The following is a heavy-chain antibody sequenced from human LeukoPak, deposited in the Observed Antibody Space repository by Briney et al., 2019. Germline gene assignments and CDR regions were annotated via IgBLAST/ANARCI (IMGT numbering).Heavy chain of an antibody. V-gene: IGHV4-59*01. CDR3: ARATSYYYYGMDV. CDR2: IYYSGST. Sequence: SETLSLTCTVSGGSISSYYWSWIRQPPGKGLEWIGYIYYSGSTNYNPSLKSRVTISVDTSKNQFSLKLSSVTAADTAVYYCARATSYYYYGMDVWAKGPRSPSP. D-gene: IGHD2-2*01. CDR1: GGSISSYY. J-gene: IGHJ6*02.